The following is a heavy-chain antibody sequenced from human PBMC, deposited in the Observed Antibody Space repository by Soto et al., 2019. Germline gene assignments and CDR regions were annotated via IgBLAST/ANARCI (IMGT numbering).Heavy chain of an antibody. CDR2: IKGDGSEK. J-gene: IGHJ4*02. V-gene: IGHV3-7*04. CDR1: GVTFSVTW. Sequence: EVQLVESGGDLVQPGGSLRLSCAASGVTFSVTWMTWVRQAPGKGLEWVATIKGDGSEKHYVASVKGRFTISRDNAKNSVYLQMNSLRVDDTAVYYCGRGDGFWTNSWGQGTLVTVSS. D-gene: IGHD1-1*01. CDR3: GRGDGFWTNS.